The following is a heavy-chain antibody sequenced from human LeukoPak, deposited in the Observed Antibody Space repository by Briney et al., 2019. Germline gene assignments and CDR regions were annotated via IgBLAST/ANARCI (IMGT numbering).Heavy chain of an antibody. CDR3: ARKDCSSTSCYRYYGMDV. CDR2: ISTSGSYI. CDR1: GFTFSSYS. J-gene: IGHJ6*02. D-gene: IGHD2-2*01. Sequence: PGGFLRLSCAASGFTFSSYSMNWVRQAPGKGLEWVSSISTSGSYIYYADSVKGRFTISRDNATNSLSLQMNSLRAEDTAVYYCARKDCSSTSCYRYYGMDVWGQGTTVTVSS. V-gene: IGHV3-21*01.